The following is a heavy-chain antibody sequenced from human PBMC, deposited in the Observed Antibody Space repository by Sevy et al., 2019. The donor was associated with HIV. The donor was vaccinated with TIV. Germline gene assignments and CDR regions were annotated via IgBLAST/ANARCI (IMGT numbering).Heavy chain of an antibody. V-gene: IGHV3-33*08. CDR3: ARGGYYYDNAAYYALDS. J-gene: IGHJ4*02. D-gene: IGHD3-22*01. CDR1: GFTFSDHY. Sequence: GGSLRLSCAASGFTFSDHYMHWVRQAPGKGMEWVAIIWSDGAYQYHGDSVKGRFTISRDNSKNTLYLQMNNVRVEDTAVYYCARGGYYYDNAAYYALDSWGQGTLVTVSS. CDR2: IWSDGAYQ.